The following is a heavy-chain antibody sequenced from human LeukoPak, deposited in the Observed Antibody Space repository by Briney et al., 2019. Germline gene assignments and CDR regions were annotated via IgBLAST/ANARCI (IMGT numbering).Heavy chain of an antibody. D-gene: IGHD6-19*01. Sequence: GGSLRLSCAASGFSVSTNYMSWVRQAPGKGLEWVSVIYSGGSTYYIDSVKGRFTISRDNSKNTLYLQMNSLRAEDTAVYYCARDRIAVAGTCFDYWGQGTLVTVSS. CDR1: GFSVSTNY. CDR2: IYSGGST. V-gene: IGHV3-66*01. CDR3: ARDRIAVAGTCFDY. J-gene: IGHJ4*02.